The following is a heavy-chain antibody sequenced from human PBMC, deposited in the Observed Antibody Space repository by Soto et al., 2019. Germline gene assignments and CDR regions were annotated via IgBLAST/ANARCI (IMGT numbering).Heavy chain of an antibody. CDR2: IIPIFGTA. Sequence: QVQLVQSGAEVKKPGSSVKVSCKASGGTFSSYAISWVRQAPGQGLEWMGGIIPIFGTANYAQKFQGRVTITADESTSTAYMELSSLRSEDTAVYYCARDLRMTFGGVSGCMDVWGQGTTVTVSS. V-gene: IGHV1-69*01. J-gene: IGHJ6*02. D-gene: IGHD3-16*01. CDR1: GGTFSSYA. CDR3: ARDLRMTFGGVSGCMDV.